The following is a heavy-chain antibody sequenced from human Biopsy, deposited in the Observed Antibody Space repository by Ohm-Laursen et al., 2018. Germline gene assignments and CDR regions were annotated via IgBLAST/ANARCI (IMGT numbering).Heavy chain of an antibody. CDR2: ISSGGSTI. D-gene: IGHD3-16*01. CDR1: GFTFSDYQ. J-gene: IGHJ4*02. Sequence: SLRLSCAASGFTFSDYQMSWIRQTPGKGLEWVSHISSGGSTIFHADSVKGRFTISRDDAKGSLYLQMTNLRAEDTAMYYCARDLTWGSYFDSWGQGSLVTVSS. V-gene: IGHV3-11*01. CDR3: ARDLTWGSYFDS.